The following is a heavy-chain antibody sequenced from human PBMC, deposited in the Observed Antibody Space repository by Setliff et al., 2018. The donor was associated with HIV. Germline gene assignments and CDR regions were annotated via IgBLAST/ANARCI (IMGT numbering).Heavy chain of an antibody. D-gene: IGHD3-22*01. J-gene: IGHJ4*02. V-gene: IGHV7-4-1*02. CDR2: INTYTGNP. CDR3: TRPQYIYENGGSDY. Sequence: ASVKVSCKASGYTFTSYGMNWVRQAPGQGLEWMGWINTYTGNPTYAQDFTRRFVFSLDTSVSTAYLQINSLEIEDTAVYYCTRPQYIYENGGSDYWGQGTLVTVSS. CDR1: GYTFTSYG.